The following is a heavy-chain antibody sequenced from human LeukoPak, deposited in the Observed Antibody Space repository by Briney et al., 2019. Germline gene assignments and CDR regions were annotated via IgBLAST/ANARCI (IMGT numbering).Heavy chain of an antibody. D-gene: IGHD3-22*01. CDR2: MNPNSGNT. Sequence: GASVKVSCKASGGTFSSYAISWVRQATGQGLEWMGWMNPNSGNTGYAQKFQGRVTMTRNTSISTAYMELSSLRSEDTAVYYCARFALYITMIVVVMVSWYFQHWGQGTLVTVSS. J-gene: IGHJ1*01. CDR3: ARFALYITMIVVVMVSWYFQH. V-gene: IGHV1-8*02. CDR1: GGTFSSYA.